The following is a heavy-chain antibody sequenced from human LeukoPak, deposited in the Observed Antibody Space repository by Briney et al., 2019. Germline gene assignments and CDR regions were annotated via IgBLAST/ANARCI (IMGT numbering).Heavy chain of an antibody. Sequence: GESLKISCKGSGYSFTSYWIGWVRQMPGKGLEWMGIIHPGDSDTRYSPSFQGQVTISADKSISTAYLQWSSLKASDTAMYYCARHRRYCSGGSCTGDWFDPWGQGTLVTVSS. CDR2: IHPGDSDT. J-gene: IGHJ5*02. CDR3: ARHRRYCSGGSCTGDWFDP. D-gene: IGHD2-15*01. V-gene: IGHV5-51*01. CDR1: GYSFTSYW.